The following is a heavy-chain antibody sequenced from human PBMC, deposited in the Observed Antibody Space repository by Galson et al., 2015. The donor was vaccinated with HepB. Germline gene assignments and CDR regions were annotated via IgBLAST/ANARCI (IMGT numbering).Heavy chain of an antibody. Sequence: SLRLSCAASGFAFDTHAMSWVRQAPGRGLEWISGISGNGDSTFYADSVKGRFTVSRDNSNNMLYLQMNSLRAEDAGLYFCARTLYDYIWGNDRYYYGMDLWGRGTAVAVSS. CDR2: ISGNGDST. CDR3: ARTLYDYIWGNDRYYYGMDL. J-gene: IGHJ6*02. D-gene: IGHD3-16*02. CDR1: GFAFDTHA. V-gene: IGHV3-23*01.